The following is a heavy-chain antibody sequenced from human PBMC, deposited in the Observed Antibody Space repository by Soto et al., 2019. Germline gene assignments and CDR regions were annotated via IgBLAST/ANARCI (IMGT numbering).Heavy chain of an antibody. CDR2: IYYSGGT. CDR1: GGSVSSGSYY. Sequence: QVQLQESGPGLVKPSETLSLTCTVSGGSVSSGSYYWSWIRQPPGKGLEWIGYIYYSGGTNYNPSLKARLIISLDTSKNQFSLKLSSVTAADTAVYYCAKGYCSGGSCYGFHYWGQGTLVTVSS. J-gene: IGHJ4*02. D-gene: IGHD2-15*01. CDR3: AKGYCSGGSCYGFHY. V-gene: IGHV4-61*01.